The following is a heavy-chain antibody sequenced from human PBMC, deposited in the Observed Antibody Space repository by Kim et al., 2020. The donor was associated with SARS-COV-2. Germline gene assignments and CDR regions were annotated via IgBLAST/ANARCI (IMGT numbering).Heavy chain of an antibody. CDR2: INPNSGRP. Sequence: ASGKVSCKASGDTFSGYYMHWVRQAPGQGLEWMGWINPNSGRPSYAQNFQGRVTMTRDTSISTFYMELSSLRSDDTAVYYCARTDHHDSSGYYPSDYWGQGTLVTVSS. CDR3: ARTDHHDSSGYYPSDY. CDR1: GDTFSGYY. J-gene: IGHJ4*02. V-gene: IGHV1-2*02. D-gene: IGHD3-22*01.